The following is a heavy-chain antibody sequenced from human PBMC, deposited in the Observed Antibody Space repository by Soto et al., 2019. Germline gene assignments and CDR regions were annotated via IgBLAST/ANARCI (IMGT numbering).Heavy chain of an antibody. Sequence: PGGSLRLSCAASGFTFSSYSMNWVRQAPGKRLEWVSYISGSSGTIYYADSVKGRFTISRDNAKNSVYLKMNSLKAEDTAVYYCASSPYSSSWVFEYWGLGTLVTVSS. CDR2: ISGSSGTI. CDR3: ASSPYSSSWVFEY. V-gene: IGHV3-48*01. J-gene: IGHJ4*02. D-gene: IGHD6-13*01. CDR1: GFTFSSYS.